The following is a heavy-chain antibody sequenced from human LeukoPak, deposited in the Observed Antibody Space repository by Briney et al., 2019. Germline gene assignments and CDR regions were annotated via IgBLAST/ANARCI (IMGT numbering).Heavy chain of an antibody. V-gene: IGHV3-48*03. CDR3: AEVGITMIGGV. Sequence: GGSLRLSCAASGFTFSSYEMNWVRQAPGKGLEWVSYISSSGSTIYYADSVKGRFTISRDNAKNTLYLQMNSLRAEDTAVYYCAEVGITMIGGVWGKGTTVTISS. D-gene: IGHD3-10*02. J-gene: IGHJ6*04. CDR2: ISSSGSTI. CDR1: GFTFSSYE.